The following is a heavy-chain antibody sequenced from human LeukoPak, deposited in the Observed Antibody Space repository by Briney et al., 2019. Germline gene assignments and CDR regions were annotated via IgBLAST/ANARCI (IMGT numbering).Heavy chain of an antibody. D-gene: IGHD5-18*01. J-gene: IGHJ4*02. CDR1: GFTFSTYA. V-gene: IGHV3-30*04. CDR2: ISYDGSSK. Sequence: GRSLRLSCAASGFTFSTYAMHWVRQAPGKGLEWVAVISYDGSSKYYADSVKGRFTISRDNSKNTLYLQMNSLRAEDTAVYYCARGSPLSYDGYWGQGTLVTVSS. CDR3: ARGSPLSYDGY.